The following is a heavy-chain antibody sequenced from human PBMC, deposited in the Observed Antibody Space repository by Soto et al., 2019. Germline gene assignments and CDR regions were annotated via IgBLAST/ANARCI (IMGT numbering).Heavy chain of an antibody. CDR3: AKDPRFYGMDV. V-gene: IGHV4-61*01. Sequence: SETLSLTCTVSGASVSSDSYSWSWIRQPPGKGLEWIGCFYFTGSTKTNPSLQSRVIISVDESKNQMSLKLSSVTAADTAVYYCAKDPRFYGMDVWGKGTTVTVSS. CDR2: FYFTGST. J-gene: IGHJ6*04. CDR1: GASVSSDSYS.